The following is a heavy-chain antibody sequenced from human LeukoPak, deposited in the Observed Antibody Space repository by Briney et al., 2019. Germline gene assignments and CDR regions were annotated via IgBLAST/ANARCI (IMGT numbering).Heavy chain of an antibody. CDR2: ISGSGGST. V-gene: IGHV3-23*01. D-gene: IGHD3-10*01. CDR1: GFTFSSYA. J-gene: IGHJ4*02. CDR3: ARQPYYYSSGSRNYYFDY. Sequence: GGSLRLSCAASGFTFSSYAMSWVRQAPGKGLEWVSAISGSGGSTYYADSVKGRFTISTDNANNSLYLQMNSLRAEDTALYYCARQPYYYSSGSRNYYFDYWGQGTLVTVSS.